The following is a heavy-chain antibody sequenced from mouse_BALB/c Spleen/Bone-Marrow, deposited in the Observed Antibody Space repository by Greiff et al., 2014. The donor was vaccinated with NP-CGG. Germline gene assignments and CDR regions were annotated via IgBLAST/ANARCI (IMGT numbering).Heavy chain of an antibody. V-gene: IGHV1-26*01. CDR1: GYTFTDFY. D-gene: IGHD2-1*01. CDR2: INPKNGGT. J-gene: IGHJ3*01. CDR3: ASPLYVNLLAY. Sequence: EVQLQQSGPELVKPGASVKMSGKASGYTFTDFYMKWVKQSHGKSLDWIGDINPKNGGTSYNQKFRVKATLTVDKSSSTAYMQRNSLTSKDSAVYYCASPLYVNLLAYWGPGTLVTVSA.